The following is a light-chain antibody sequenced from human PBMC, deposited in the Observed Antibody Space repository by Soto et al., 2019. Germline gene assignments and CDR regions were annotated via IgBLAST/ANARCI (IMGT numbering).Light chain of an antibody. CDR2: EVS. Sequence: QSVLTQPPSASGSPGQSVTISCTGTSSDVGGYNYVSWYQQHPGKAPKLMIYEVSKRPSGVPDRFSGSMSGSTASLTVSGLQAEDERDHYCRSYVGSNTGVVGTGTKATVL. V-gene: IGLV2-8*01. J-gene: IGLJ1*01. CDR1: SSDVGGYNY. CDR3: RSYVGSNTGV.